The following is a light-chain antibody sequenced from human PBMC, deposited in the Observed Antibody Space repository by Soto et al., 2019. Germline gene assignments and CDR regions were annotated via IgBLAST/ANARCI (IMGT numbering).Light chain of an antibody. CDR2: KAS. CDR1: QSISSW. J-gene: IGKJ1*01. V-gene: IGKV1-5*03. CDR3: QQYKSQPET. Sequence: DIQMTQSPSTLSASVGDRVTITCRASQSISSWLAWYQQKPGKAPKLLIYKASSLESGVPSRFSGSGSGTEFTLTISSLQPDDFATYYCQQYKSQPETFGQGTKVEIK.